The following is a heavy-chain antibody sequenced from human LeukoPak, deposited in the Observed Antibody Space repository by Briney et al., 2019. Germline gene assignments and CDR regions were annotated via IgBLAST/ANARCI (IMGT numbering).Heavy chain of an antibody. D-gene: IGHD3-22*01. CDR1: GYTFTSYG. CDR3: ARVPLHDSSGHYYPH. CDR2: ISAYNGNT. Sequence: ASVKVSCKASGYTFTSYGISWVRQAPGQGLEWMGWISAYNGNTNYAQNFQGRVTIIWDTSASTAYMELSSLRSEDTAVYYCARVPLHDSSGHYYPHWGQGTLVTVSS. J-gene: IGHJ1*01. V-gene: IGHV1-18*01.